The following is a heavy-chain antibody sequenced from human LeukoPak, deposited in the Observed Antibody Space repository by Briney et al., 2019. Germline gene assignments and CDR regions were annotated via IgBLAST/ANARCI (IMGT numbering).Heavy chain of an antibody. CDR3: ARDTLNGPFVISLDF. J-gene: IGHJ4*02. CDR2: ISSDGNTE. V-gene: IGHV3-48*03. D-gene: IGHD3-9*01. CDR1: GFNFSPYP. Sequence: GGSLRLSCAASGFNFSPYPMNWVRQAPGKGLEWVSHISSDGNTEYYLDSVRGRFTMSRDNAKSLLFLQINSLRAEDTAVYYCARDTLNGPFVISLDFWGQGVLVTVSS.